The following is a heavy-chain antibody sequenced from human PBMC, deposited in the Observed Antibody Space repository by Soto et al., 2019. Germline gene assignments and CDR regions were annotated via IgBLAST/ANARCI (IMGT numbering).Heavy chain of an antibody. CDR3: ARTGYAFDI. CDR2: IYYSGST. D-gene: IGHD3-9*01. Sequence: PSETLSLTCTVSGGSISSYYWSWIRQPPGKGLEWIGYIYYSGSTNYNPSLKSRVTISVDTSKNQFSLKLSSVTAADTAAYYCARTGYAFDIWGQGTMVTVSS. J-gene: IGHJ3*02. CDR1: GGSISSYY. V-gene: IGHV4-59*01.